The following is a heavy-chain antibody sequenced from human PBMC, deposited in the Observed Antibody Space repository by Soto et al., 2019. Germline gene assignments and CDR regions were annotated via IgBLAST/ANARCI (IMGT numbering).Heavy chain of an antibody. CDR2: IYWDDDT. Sequence: QITLKESGPTLVKPTQTLTLTCIFSGFSLSADGVGVSWIRQPPGKALEWLALIYWDDDTRYRPSLKSRLTITKDTSKNHVVLTMTNMDPVDTGTYYCAHAYGGTSWPNDAFDVWGQGTVVTVSS. CDR1: GFSLSADGVG. D-gene: IGHD2-2*01. CDR3: AHAYGGTSWPNDAFDV. V-gene: IGHV2-5*02. J-gene: IGHJ3*01.